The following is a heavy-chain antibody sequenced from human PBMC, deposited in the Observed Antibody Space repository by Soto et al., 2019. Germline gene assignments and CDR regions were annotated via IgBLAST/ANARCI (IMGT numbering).Heavy chain of an antibody. D-gene: IGHD3-10*01. CDR1: VASISSGDYY. Sequence: SETLSLTCSFSVASISSGDYYCSWIRQAPGKGLEWIGHIYYSGSTHYKASLKSRVTISVDTSKTQFSLNLTSVTAADTALYYCARMGFNYGTASFWGQGTQVTVSS. V-gene: IGHV4-30-4*01. CDR2: IYYSGST. J-gene: IGHJ4*02. CDR3: ARMGFNYGTASF.